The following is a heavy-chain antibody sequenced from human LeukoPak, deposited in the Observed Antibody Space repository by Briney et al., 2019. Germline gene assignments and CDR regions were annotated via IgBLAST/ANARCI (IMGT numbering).Heavy chain of an antibody. CDR1: GGSISSHY. V-gene: IGHV4-59*11. Sequence: PSETLSLTCTVSGGSISSHYWSWIRQPPGKGLECIGNIYYSGSTRYNSSLKSRVTISVDKSKNQFSLKLRSVTAADTAVYYCARDKGYGSGNYYYYGMDVWGQGTLVTVSS. J-gene: IGHJ6*02. CDR3: ARDKGYGSGNYYYYGMDV. CDR2: IYYSGST. D-gene: IGHD3-10*01.